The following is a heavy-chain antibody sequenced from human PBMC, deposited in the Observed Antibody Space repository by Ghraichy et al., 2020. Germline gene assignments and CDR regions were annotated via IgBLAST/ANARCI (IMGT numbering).Heavy chain of an antibody. CDR3: ARGGPLYYYYYYMDV. D-gene: IGHD3-16*02. CDR2: IKQDGSEK. Sequence: LSLTCAASGFTFSSYWMSWVRQAPGKGLEWVANIKQDGSEKYYVDSVKGRFTISRDNAKNSLYLQMNSLRAEDTAVYYCARGGPLYYYYYYMDVWGKGTTVTVSS. J-gene: IGHJ6*03. CDR1: GFTFSSYW. V-gene: IGHV3-7*03.